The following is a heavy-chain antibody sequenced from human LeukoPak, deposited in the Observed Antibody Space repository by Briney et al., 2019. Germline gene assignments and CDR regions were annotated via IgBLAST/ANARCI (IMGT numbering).Heavy chain of an antibody. D-gene: IGHD3-22*01. CDR1: GFAFSNYA. CDR3: ARDVLYDSNY. Sequence: GGSLRLSCATSGFAFSNYAMSWVRQAPGKGLEWVSYISSSSSTIYYADSVKGRFTISRDNSKNTLYLQMNSLRAEDTAVYYCARDVLYDSNYWGQGTLVTVSS. J-gene: IGHJ4*02. CDR2: ISSSSSTI. V-gene: IGHV3-48*01.